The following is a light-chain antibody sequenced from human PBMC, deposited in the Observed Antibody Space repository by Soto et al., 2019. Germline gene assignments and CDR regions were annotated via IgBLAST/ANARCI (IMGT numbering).Light chain of an antibody. CDR3: SSYTSTSTWV. CDR1: NSDVGAYNY. V-gene: IGLV2-14*01. J-gene: IGLJ3*02. CDR2: EVS. Sequence: QSALTQPASVSGSPGQSITISCTGTNSDVGAYNYVSWYQQYPGKAPKLIICEVSNRPPGVSNRLSGSKSGNTASLTISGLQAEDEADYYCSSYTSTSTWVFGGGTKVTVL.